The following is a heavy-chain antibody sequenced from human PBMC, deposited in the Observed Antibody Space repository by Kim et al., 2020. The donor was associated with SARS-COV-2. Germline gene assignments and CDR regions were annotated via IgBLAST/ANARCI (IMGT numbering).Heavy chain of an antibody. V-gene: IGHV3-21*01. J-gene: IGHJ4*02. CDR2: ISSSSSYI. CDR3: ARGSCSGGSCYGWLVSGEHFDY. CDR1: GFTFSSYS. D-gene: IGHD2-15*01. Sequence: GGSLRLSCAASGFTFSSYSMNWVRQAPGKGLEWVSSISSSSSYIYYADSVKGRFTISRDNAKNSLYLQMNSLRAEDTAVYYCARGSCSGGSCYGWLVSGEHFDYWGQGTLVTVSS.